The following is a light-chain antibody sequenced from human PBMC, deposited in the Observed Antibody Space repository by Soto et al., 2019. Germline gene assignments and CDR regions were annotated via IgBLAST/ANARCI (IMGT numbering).Light chain of an antibody. J-gene: IGKJ2*01. V-gene: IGKV1-39*01. CDR3: QQRSSTPYT. Sequence: DIQMTQSPSSLSASVGDRVTITCRASQSISNYLSWYQQTPGKAPKLLIYAASSLQGGVPSRFSGRGSGTDFTLTISSLPPEDFATYYCQQRSSTPYTFGQGTNLEIK. CDR2: AAS. CDR1: QSISNY.